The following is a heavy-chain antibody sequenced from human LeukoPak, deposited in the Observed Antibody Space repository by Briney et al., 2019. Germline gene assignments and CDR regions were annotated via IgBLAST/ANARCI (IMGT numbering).Heavy chain of an antibody. CDR1: GGSFSGYY. J-gene: IGHJ4*02. D-gene: IGHD1-26*01. V-gene: IGHV4-34*01. CDR2: INHSGST. Sequence: PSETLSLTCAVYGGSFSGYYWSWIRQPPGKGLEWIGEINHSGSTNYNPSLKSRVTISVDTSKNQFPLKLSSVTAADTAVYYCASSAPRVGAPDYWGQGTLVTVSS. CDR3: ASSAPRVGAPDY.